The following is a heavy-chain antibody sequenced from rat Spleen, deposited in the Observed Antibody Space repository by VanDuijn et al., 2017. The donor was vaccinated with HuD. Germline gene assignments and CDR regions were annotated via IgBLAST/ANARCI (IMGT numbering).Heavy chain of an antibody. J-gene: IGHJ3*01. CDR1: GFTFSDYY. CDR3: SRHPPYYWFDGDWFAD. V-gene: IGHV5-25*01. D-gene: IGHD1-7*01. Sequence: EVQLVESDGGLVQPGRSLKLSCAASGFTFSDYYMAWVRQAPKKGLEWVASISTGGITTYYRDSVKGRFTISRDNSKSNLYLQMDSLRSEDTATYYCSRHPPYYWFDGDWFADLGQGTLVTVSS. CDR2: ISTGGITT.